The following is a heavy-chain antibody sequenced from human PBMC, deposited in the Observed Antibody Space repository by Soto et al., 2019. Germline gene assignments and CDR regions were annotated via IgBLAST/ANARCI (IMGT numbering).Heavy chain of an antibody. D-gene: IGHD2-2*01. CDR3: ARGVVVVPAAYTYYYGMDV. J-gene: IGHJ6*02. V-gene: IGHV1-69*13. CDR1: GGTFSSYA. CDR2: IIPIFGTA. Sequence: SVQVSCKASGGTFSSYAISWVRQAPGQGLEWMGGIIPIFGTANYAQKFQGRVTITADESTSTAYMELSSLRSEDTAVYYCARGVVVVPAAYTYYYGMDVWGQGTTVTVSS.